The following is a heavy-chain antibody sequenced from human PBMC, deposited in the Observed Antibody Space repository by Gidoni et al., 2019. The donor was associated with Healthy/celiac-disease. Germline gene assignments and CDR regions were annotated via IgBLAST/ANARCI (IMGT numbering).Heavy chain of an antibody. J-gene: IGHJ3*02. V-gene: IGHV4-4*07. CDR3: AREQEGYGDYETHDAFDI. D-gene: IGHD4-17*01. CDR1: GGSISSYY. CDR2: IYTSGST. Sequence: QVQLQESGPGLVKPSETLSLTCTVPGGSISSYYWSWIRQPAGKGLEWIGRIYTSGSTNYNPSLKSRVTMSVDTSKNQFSLKLSSVTAADTAVYYCAREQEGYGDYETHDAFDIWGQGTMVTVSS.